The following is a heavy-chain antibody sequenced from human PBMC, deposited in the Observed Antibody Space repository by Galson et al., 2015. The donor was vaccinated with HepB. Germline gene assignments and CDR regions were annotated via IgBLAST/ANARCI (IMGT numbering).Heavy chain of an antibody. J-gene: IGHJ4*02. V-gene: IGHV3-53*01. Sequence: WVRQAPGKGLAWVSVTYSGGSTYYADSVKGRFTISRDNSKNTLDLQMNSLRAEDTAVYYCARAGIVGAPFDYWGQGTLVTVSS. D-gene: IGHD1-26*01. CDR3: ARAGIVGAPFDY. CDR2: TYSGGST.